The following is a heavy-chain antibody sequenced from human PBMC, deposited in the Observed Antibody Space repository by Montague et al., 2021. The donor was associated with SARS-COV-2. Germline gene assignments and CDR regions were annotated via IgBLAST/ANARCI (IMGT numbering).Heavy chain of an antibody. CDR3: ASFMIQAVPNY. CDR2: IFHSGTT. J-gene: IGHJ4*02. V-gene: IGHV4-31*03. D-gene: IGHD3-16*01. Sequence: TLSLTCTVSGASISSGGYYWSWIRQHPGKGREWIGYIFHSGTTYYSPSLESRVTISVDTSENQFYLKLASVTAADTAVYYCASFMIQAVPNYWGQGTLVTVSS. CDR1: GASISSGGYY.